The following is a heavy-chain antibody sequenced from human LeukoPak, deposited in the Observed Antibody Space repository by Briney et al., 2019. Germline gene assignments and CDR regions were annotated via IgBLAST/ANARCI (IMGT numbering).Heavy chain of an antibody. V-gene: IGHV4-39*01. Sequence: SETLSLTCTVSGGSISSSSYYWGWIRQPPGQGLEWIGRIYYSGSPYDNPSLKSRVTISVDTSKNQFSLKLSSVTAANTAVYYCARNPLGTGDYWGQGTLVTVSS. CDR2: IYYSGSP. D-gene: IGHD7-27*01. CDR1: GGSISSSSYY. J-gene: IGHJ4*02. CDR3: ARNPLGTGDY.